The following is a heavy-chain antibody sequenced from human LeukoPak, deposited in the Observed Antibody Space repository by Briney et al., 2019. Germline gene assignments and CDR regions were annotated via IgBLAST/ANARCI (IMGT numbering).Heavy chain of an antibody. CDR2: IYFSGST. CDR3: ARVGSGRDGFKGGFEV. J-gene: IGHJ3*01. V-gene: IGHV4-59*07. CDR1: GGSISSFY. Sequence: SDTLSLTCTVSGGSISSFYWSWIRDPPRKGLEWIGYIYFSGSTNYNPSLKSRVTISADTSKNQFSLLLSSVTAADTAVYYCARVGSGRDGFKGGFEVWGQGTTVTVFS. D-gene: IGHD5-24*01.